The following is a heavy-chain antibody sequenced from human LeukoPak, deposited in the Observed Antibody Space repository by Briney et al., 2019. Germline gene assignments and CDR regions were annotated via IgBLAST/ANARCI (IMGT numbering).Heavy chain of an antibody. CDR1: GGSISSGGYS. D-gene: IGHD4-17*01. CDR2: IYHSGST. V-gene: IGHV4-30-2*01. J-gene: IGHJ1*01. Sequence: SETLSLTCAVSGGSISSGGYSWSWIRQPPGKGLEWIGYIYHSGSTYYNPSLKSRVTISVDRSKNQFSLKLSSVTAADTAVYYCARAYGDYVGYFQHWGQGTLVTVSS. CDR3: ARAYGDYVGYFQH.